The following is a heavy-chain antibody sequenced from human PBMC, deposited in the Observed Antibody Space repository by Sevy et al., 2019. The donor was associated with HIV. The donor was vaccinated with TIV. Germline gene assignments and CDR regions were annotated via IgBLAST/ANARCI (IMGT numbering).Heavy chain of an antibody. V-gene: IGHV5-51*01. D-gene: IGHD2-15*01. CDR2: LFPGNSDV. J-gene: IGHJ3*02. CDR1: GYSFTAYW. CDR3: ARGGHLPLDAFDI. Sequence: GESLKISCQASGYSFTAYWIGWVRQMPGKGLEWMGILFPGNSDVRSFQGHVTVSVDKSINTAYLQWDSLKASDSATYYCARGGHLPLDAFDIWGQGTKVTVSS.